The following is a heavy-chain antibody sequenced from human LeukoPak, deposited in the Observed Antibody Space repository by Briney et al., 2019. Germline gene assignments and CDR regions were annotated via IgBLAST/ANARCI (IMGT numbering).Heavy chain of an antibody. CDR2: INHSGST. V-gene: IGHV4-34*01. Sequence: SETLSLTCAVYGGSFSGYYWSWIRQPPGKGLEWIGEINHSGSTNYNPSLKSRVTISVDTSKNQFSLKLSSVTAADTAVYYCARVWQHYYYYMDVWGKGTTVTVSS. CDR3: ARVWQHYYYYMDV. J-gene: IGHJ6*03. D-gene: IGHD3-16*01. CDR1: GGSFSGYY.